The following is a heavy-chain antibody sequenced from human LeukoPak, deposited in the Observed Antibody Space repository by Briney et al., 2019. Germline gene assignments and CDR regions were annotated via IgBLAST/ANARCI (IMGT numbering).Heavy chain of an antibody. CDR1: GGSVSSGSYY. Sequence: ETLSLTCTVSGGSVSSGSYYWSWIRQAPGKGLTWVSLVSPAYGRTYYADSVKGRFTISRDNSNNMLSLYMSSLRADDTAVYYCAKGKQYLEWLPDSWGQGTLVTVSS. CDR2: VSPAYGRT. V-gene: IGHV3-23*01. D-gene: IGHD3-3*01. J-gene: IGHJ4*02. CDR3: AKGKQYLEWLPDS.